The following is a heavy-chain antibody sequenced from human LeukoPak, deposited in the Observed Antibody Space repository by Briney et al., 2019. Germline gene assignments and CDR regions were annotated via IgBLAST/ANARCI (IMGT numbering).Heavy chain of an antibody. J-gene: IGHJ4*02. D-gene: IGHD4-17*01. V-gene: IGHV1-8*01. Sequence: GASVKVSCKASGYTFTSYDINWVRQATGQGLEWMGWMNPNSGNTGYAQKFQGRVTMTRNTSISTAYMELSSLRSEDTAVYYCARPIYGDYAFDYWGQGTLVTVSS. CDR1: GYTFTSYD. CDR3: ARPIYGDYAFDY. CDR2: MNPNSGNT.